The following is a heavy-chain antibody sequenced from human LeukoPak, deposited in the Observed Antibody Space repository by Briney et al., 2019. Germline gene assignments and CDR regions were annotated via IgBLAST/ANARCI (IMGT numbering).Heavy chain of an antibody. V-gene: IGHV3-53*01. CDR2: IYSAGST. D-gene: IGHD1-26*01. CDR1: GFTVSSNY. CDR3: ARDLAGATVFDP. J-gene: IGHJ5*02. Sequence: GGSLRLSCAASGFTVSSNYMSWVRQAPGKGLEWVSVIYSAGSTYYADSVKGRFTISRDNSKNTLYLQMNSLRAEDTAMYYCARDLAGATVFDPWGQGTLVTVSS.